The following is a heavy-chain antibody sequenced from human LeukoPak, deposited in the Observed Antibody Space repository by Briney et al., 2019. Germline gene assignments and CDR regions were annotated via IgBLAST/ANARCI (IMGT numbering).Heavy chain of an antibody. CDR1: GGSFSGYY. D-gene: IGHD2-2*01. CDR2: INHSGST. V-gene: IGHV4-34*01. Sequence: PSETLSLTCAVYGGSFSGYYWSWIRQPPGKGLEWIGEINHSGSTNYNPSLKSRVTISVDTPKNQFSLKLSSVTAADTAVYYCARGVGYCSSTSCYTYYYGMDVWGQGTTVTVSS. J-gene: IGHJ6*02. CDR3: ARGVGYCSSTSCYTYYYGMDV.